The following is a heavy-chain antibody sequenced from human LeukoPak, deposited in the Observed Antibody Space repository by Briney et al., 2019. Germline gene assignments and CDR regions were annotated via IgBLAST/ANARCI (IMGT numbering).Heavy chain of an antibody. CDR2: FDPEDGET. CDR1: GYTLTELS. CDR3: ATDRVAAAGTAGEMVY. J-gene: IGHJ4*02. V-gene: IGHV1-24*01. Sequence: ASVKVSCKVSGYTLTELSMHWVRQAPGKGLEWMGGFDPEDGETIYAQKFQGRVTMTEDTSTDTAYMELSSLRSKDTAVYYCATDRVAAAGTAGEMVYWGQGTLVTVSS. D-gene: IGHD6-13*01.